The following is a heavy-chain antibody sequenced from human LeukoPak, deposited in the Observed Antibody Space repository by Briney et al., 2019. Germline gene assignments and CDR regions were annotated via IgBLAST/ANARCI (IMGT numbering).Heavy chain of an antibody. CDR2: ISAYNGNT. Sequence: GASVKVSCKASGYTFTSYGISWVRQAPGQGLEWMGWISAYNGNTNYAQKLQGRVTMTTDTSTSTAYMELRSLRSDDTAVYYCARASTYYDFWSGYYSDYWGQGTLVTVSS. V-gene: IGHV1-18*01. CDR3: ARASTYYDFWSGYYSDY. CDR1: GYTFTSYG. J-gene: IGHJ4*02. D-gene: IGHD3-3*01.